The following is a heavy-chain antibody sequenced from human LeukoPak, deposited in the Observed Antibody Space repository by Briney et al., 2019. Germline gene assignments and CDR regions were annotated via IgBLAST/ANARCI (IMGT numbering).Heavy chain of an antibody. V-gene: IGHV3-23*01. D-gene: IGHD3-10*01. CDR2: ISGSGGGT. CDR1: GFTFSSYA. Sequence: GGSLRLSCAASGFTFSSYAMSWVRQAPGKGLEWVSAISGSGGGTYYADSVKGRFTISRDNSKNTLYLQMNSLRAEDTAVYYCARTGKYYYGSSWGQGTLVTVSS. J-gene: IGHJ4*02. CDR3: ARTGKYYYGSS.